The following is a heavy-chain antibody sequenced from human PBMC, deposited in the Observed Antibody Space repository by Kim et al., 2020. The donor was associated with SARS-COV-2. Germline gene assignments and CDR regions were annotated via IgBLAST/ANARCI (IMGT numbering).Heavy chain of an antibody. D-gene: IGHD6-13*01. CDR2: IKSKANSYAT. V-gene: IGHV3-73*01. J-gene: IGHJ3*02. CDR1: GFIFKGSA. CDR3: TRVPPYSNSWLDAFD. Sequence: GGSLRLSCAASGFIFKGSAMYWVRQASRKGLQWVGRIKSKANSYATAYDLSVKGRVIIDRDDSKNTAYLQMNSLKTEDTAIYYCTRVPPYSNSWLDAFD.